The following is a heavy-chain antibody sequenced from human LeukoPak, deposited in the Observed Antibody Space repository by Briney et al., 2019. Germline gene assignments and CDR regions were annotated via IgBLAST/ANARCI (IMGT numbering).Heavy chain of an antibody. CDR2: ISAYNGNT. CDR3: ARETRRGSGWASSDFDY. Sequence: ASVKVSCKASGYTFTSYGISWVRQAPGQGLEWMGWISAYNGNTDYAQKFQGRVTMTRDTSISTAYMELSRLRSDDTAVYYCARETRRGSGWASSDFDYWGQGTLVTVSS. CDR1: GYTFTSYG. V-gene: IGHV1-18*01. J-gene: IGHJ4*02. D-gene: IGHD6-19*01.